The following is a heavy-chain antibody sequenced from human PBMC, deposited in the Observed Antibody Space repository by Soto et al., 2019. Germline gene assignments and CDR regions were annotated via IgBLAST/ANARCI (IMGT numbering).Heavy chain of an antibody. V-gene: IGHV3-23*01. J-gene: IGHJ6*03. Sequence: EVQLLESGGGLVQPGGSLRLSCVVSGFTFGSYAMSWVRQAPEKGPEWVAILGGNGFTTYYADSVKGRFTISGDKSKSTLVLHMNSMRADDTGVYYCAKALRPSLNFFYYMDVWVRGTSVTVSS. CDR3: AKALRPSLNFFYYMDV. CDR2: LGGNGFTT. D-gene: IGHD2-2*01. CDR1: GFTFGSYA.